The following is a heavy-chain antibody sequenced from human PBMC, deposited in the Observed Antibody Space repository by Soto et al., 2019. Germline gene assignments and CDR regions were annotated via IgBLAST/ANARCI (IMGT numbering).Heavy chain of an antibody. CDR2: ISYDGSNK. CDR1: GFTFSSYG. J-gene: IGHJ4*02. CDR3: AKDTYYYGSRWLGFDY. D-gene: IGHD3-10*01. V-gene: IGHV3-30*18. Sequence: QVQLVESGGGVVKPGRSVRLSCAASGFTFSSYGMHWVRQAPGKGLEWVAVISYDGSNKYYADSVKGRFTISRDNSKNTLYLQINSLRAEDTAVYYCAKDTYYYGSRWLGFDYWGQGTLVTVSS.